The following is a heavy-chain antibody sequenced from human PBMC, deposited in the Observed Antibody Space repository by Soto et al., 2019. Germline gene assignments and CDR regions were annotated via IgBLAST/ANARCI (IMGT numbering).Heavy chain of an antibody. V-gene: IGHV5-51*01. CDR3: AGLERLDLDY. Sequence: EVQLVQSGAEVKKPGESLKISCQCSGYNFSSYWIAWVRQMPGKGLEWMGIMYPDDSDTTYGPSFQGQVTISADKSISTAYLQWSSLKASDTAIYYCAGLERLDLDYWGQGTLVTVSS. J-gene: IGHJ4*02. D-gene: IGHD1-1*01. CDR2: MYPDDSDT. CDR1: GYNFSSYW.